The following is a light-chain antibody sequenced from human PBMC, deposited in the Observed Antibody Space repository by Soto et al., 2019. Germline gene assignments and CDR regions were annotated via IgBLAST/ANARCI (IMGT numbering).Light chain of an antibody. CDR2: DVT. V-gene: IGLV2-11*01. Sequence: QSALTQPRSVSGSPGQSVTISCSGTSSDVGGSKYVSWYQQHPGKAPKLMIYDVTKRPSGVPDRFSGSKSGNTASLTISGLQAEDEADYYFCSYAGSYTVMFDGGTKVTVL. CDR1: SSDVGGSKY. CDR3: CSYAGSYTVM. J-gene: IGLJ3*02.